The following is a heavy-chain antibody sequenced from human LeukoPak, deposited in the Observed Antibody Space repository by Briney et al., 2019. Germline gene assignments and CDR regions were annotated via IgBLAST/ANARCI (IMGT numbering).Heavy chain of an antibody. CDR2: TNHNGGT. CDR3: ARIRCGHTDGICYNY. Sequence: SETLSLTCGVYGVSFTGNYWSWIRQPPGKGPEWIGETNHNGGTKYNPSLKSRVTISVDTSENQFSLKLSSVTAADTAVYYCARIRCGHTDGICYNYWGQGTLVTVSS. D-gene: IGHD2-8*01. J-gene: IGHJ4*02. CDR1: GVSFTGNY. V-gene: IGHV4-34*01.